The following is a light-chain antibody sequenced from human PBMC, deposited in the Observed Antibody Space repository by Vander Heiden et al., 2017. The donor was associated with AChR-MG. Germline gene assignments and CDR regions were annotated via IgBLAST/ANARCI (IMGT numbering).Light chain of an antibody. CDR2: GKN. J-gene: IGLJ2*01. V-gene: IGLV3-19*01. CDR1: CLRNYY. CDR3: SSRDSSGNHVV. Sequence: SSELTQDPAVSVPLGQTVRITCQGDCLRNYYASWYQQKPGQAPVVVMYGKNKRPSGIPDRFAGSSSGNTASLTITGAQAEDEAAFYCSSRDSSGNHVVFGGGTKLTVL.